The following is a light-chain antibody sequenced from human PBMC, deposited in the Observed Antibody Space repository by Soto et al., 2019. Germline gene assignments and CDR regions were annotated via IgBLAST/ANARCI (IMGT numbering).Light chain of an antibody. CDR2: AAA. V-gene: IGKV1-39*01. Sequence: DIQMTQSPSSLSASVGDGVTITCRASQSISSYLHWYQQKPGKAPKLLIYAAASLQSGVPSRFTGSGSGTDFTLTISSLQPEDFATYYCQQTYSTLYTFGLVTKLVIK. CDR1: QSISSY. J-gene: IGKJ2*01. CDR3: QQTYSTLYT.